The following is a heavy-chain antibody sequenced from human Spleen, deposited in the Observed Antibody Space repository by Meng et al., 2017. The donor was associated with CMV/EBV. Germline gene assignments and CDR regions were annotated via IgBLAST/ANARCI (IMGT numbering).Heavy chain of an antibody. CDR1: GFTFDDYA. D-gene: IGHD2-2*01. CDR3: ARDHCSSASCFRGYYGMDV. J-gene: IGHJ6*02. CDR2: INSKSGDI. V-gene: IGHV3-21*01. Sequence: GESLKISCAASGFTFDDYAMHWVRQAPGKGLEWVSSINSKSGDIYYADSVKGRFTISRDNAKNSLYLQLNSLRAEDTALYYCARDHCSSASCFRGYYGMDVWGQGTTVTVSS.